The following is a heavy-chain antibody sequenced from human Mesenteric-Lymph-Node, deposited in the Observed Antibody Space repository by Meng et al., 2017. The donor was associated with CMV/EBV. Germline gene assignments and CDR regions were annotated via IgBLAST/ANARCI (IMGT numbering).Heavy chain of an antibody. Sequence: GESLKISCAASGFTFVNYWMTWVRQAPGKRPEWVANIKPDGSERYYVDSVRGRFTISRDNAKNSVYLQMNSLRAEDTAVYYCAKDRGLSRLAGLDYWGQGTLVTVSS. J-gene: IGHJ4*02. D-gene: IGHD6-19*01. CDR1: GFTFVNYW. CDR2: IKPDGSER. V-gene: IGHV3-7*03. CDR3: AKDRGLSRLAGLDY.